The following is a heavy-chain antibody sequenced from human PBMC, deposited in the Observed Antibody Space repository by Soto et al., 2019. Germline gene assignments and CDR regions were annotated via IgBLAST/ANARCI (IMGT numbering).Heavy chain of an antibody. Sequence: GESLKISCKGSGYSFTIYWIGWVRQMPGKGLEWMGIIYPGDSDTRYSPSFQGQVTISADKSISTAYLQWSSLKASDTAMYYCVRPGPRVYYCKSDYYYYGMDVWGQGTTV. J-gene: IGHJ6*02. CDR3: VRPGPRVYYCKSDYYYYGMDV. CDR1: GYSFTIYW. CDR2: IYPGDSDT. D-gene: IGHD3-10*01. V-gene: IGHV5-51*01.